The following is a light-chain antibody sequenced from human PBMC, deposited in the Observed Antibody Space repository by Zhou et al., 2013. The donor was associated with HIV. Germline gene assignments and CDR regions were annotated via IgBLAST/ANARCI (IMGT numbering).Light chain of an antibody. CDR2: DAS. Sequence: IVLTQSPATLSLSPGERATLSCRASQSIGSHLAWYQQKPGQAPRLLIYDASYTATGIPARFSGSGSGTDFILTISRLEPEDFALYYCHHFGSPFGQGTKLEIK. V-gene: IGKV3-11*01. CDR3: HHFGSP. CDR1: QSIGSH. J-gene: IGKJ2*01.